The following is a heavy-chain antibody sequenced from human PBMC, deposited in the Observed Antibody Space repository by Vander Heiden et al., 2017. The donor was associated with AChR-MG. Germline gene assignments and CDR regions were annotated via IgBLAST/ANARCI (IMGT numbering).Heavy chain of an antibody. D-gene: IGHD3-22*01. J-gene: IGHJ3*02. Sequence: QVPLVESGGGVVQPGRSLRPSCAASGFPFSSYAMHWVRQAPGKGLEWVAVISYDGSNKYYADSVKGRFTISRDNSKNTLYLQMNSLRAEDTAVYYCARDRYSLYYYDSSDAAFDIWGQGTMVTVSS. CDR2: ISYDGSNK. CDR1: GFPFSSYA. CDR3: ARDRYSLYYYDSSDAAFDI. V-gene: IGHV3-30-3*01.